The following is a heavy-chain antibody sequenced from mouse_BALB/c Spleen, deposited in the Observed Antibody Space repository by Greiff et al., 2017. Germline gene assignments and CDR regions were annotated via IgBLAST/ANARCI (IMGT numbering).Heavy chain of an antibody. CDR2: ISSGGST. Sequence: EVKLEESGGGLVKPGGSLKLSCAASGFTFSSYAMSWVRQTPEKRLEWVASISSGGSTYYPDSVKGRVTISRDNARNILYLQMSSLRSEDTAMYYCARGGGGGPMDYWGQGTSVTVSS. V-gene: IGHV5-6-5*01. J-gene: IGHJ4*01. CDR3: ARGGGGGPMDY. CDR1: GFTFSSYA.